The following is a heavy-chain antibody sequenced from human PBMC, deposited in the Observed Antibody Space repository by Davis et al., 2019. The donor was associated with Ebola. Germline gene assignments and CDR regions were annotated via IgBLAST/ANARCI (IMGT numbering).Heavy chain of an antibody. CDR2: IGGGGDDT. V-gene: IGHV3-48*03. D-gene: IGHD2-15*01. J-gene: IGHJ4*02. Sequence: GESLKISCAASGFIFSSYEMNWVRQAPGKGLEWVSLIGGGGDDTYYPDSVKGRFTISRDNAKNSLYLQMNSLRAEDTAVYYCGVVAATAPDYWGQGTLVTVSS. CDR1: GFIFSSYE. CDR3: GVVAATAPDY.